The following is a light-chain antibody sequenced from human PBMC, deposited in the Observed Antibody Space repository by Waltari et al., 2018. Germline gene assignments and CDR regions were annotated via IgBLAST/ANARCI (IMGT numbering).Light chain of an antibody. V-gene: IGLV2-23*02. J-gene: IGLJ1*01. CDR3: CSYADGTTYV. CDR2: EVT. Sequence: QSALTQPASVSGSPGQSITISCTGTSRDVGDYKLVSWYQQHPGRAPKLIIYEVTKRPSDIATRFSGSKSGNTASLTISGLQADDEADYYCCSYADGTTYVFGTGTKVTVL. CDR1: SRDVGDYKL.